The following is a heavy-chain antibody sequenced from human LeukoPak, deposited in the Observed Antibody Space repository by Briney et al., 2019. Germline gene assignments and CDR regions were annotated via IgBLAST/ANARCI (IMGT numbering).Heavy chain of an antibody. Sequence: GGSLRLSCAASGFTFSSYWMDWVRQAPGKGLVWVSRINTDGSSTSYADSVKGRFTISRDNAKNTLSLQMNSLRAEDTVVYYCARAGYRDAYNWWGQGSLVTVSS. CDR1: GFTFSSYW. D-gene: IGHD5-24*01. CDR3: ARAGYRDAYNW. J-gene: IGHJ4*02. V-gene: IGHV3-74*01. CDR2: INTDGSST.